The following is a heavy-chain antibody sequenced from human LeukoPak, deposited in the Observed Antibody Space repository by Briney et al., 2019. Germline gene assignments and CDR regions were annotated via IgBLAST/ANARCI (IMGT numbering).Heavy chain of an antibody. CDR1: SGSISSSSYY. Sequence: SETLSLTCTVSSGSISSSSYYWGWIRQPPGKGLEWIGSIYYSGSTYYNPSLKSRVTISVDTSKNQFSLKLSSVTAADTAVYYCARQKSKGVPFDIWGQGTMVTVSS. J-gene: IGHJ3*02. D-gene: IGHD1-1*01. CDR2: IYYSGST. V-gene: IGHV4-39*01. CDR3: ARQKSKGVPFDI.